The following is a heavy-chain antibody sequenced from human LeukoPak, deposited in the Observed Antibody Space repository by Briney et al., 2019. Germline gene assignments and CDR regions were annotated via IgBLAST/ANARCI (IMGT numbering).Heavy chain of an antibody. J-gene: IGHJ4*02. CDR2: ISGSGGST. CDR3: AKALGYCSSTKCHYYFDY. Sequence: PGGSLRLSCAASGFTFSNYAMSWVRQAPGKGLEWVSSISGSGGSTNYADSVKGRFTISRDNSKNTLYLQMHSLRADDTAVYYCAKALGYCSSTKCHYYFDYWGQGTLVTVSS. V-gene: IGHV3-23*01. CDR1: GFTFSNYA. D-gene: IGHD2-2*01.